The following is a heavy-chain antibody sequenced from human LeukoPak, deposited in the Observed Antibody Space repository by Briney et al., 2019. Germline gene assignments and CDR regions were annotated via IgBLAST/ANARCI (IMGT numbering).Heavy chain of an antibody. CDR1: GFTLSNAW. V-gene: IGHV4-4*02. J-gene: IGHJ4*02. D-gene: IGHD2/OR15-2a*01. CDR3: ARGPRVFTF. CDR2: INHSGST. Sequence: PGGSLRLSCTVSGFTLSNAWMTWVRQAPGKGLEWIGEINHSGSTNYNPSLKSRVTISADTSKNQFSLKLSSVTAADTAVYYCARGPRVFTFWGQGTLVTVSS.